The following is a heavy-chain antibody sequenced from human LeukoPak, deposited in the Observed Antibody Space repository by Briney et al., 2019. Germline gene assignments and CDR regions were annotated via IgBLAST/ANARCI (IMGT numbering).Heavy chain of an antibody. J-gene: IGHJ4*02. CDR1: GFTFSNAW. Sequence: KPGGSLRLSCAASGFTFSNAWMSWVRQAPGKGREWVGRIKSKTDGGTTDYAAPVKGRFTISRDDSKNTLYLQMNSLKTEDTAVYYCTIGYCSGGSCYGYYFDYWGQGTLVTVSS. CDR2: IKSKTDGGTT. CDR3: TIGYCSGGSCYGYYFDY. V-gene: IGHV3-15*01. D-gene: IGHD2-15*01.